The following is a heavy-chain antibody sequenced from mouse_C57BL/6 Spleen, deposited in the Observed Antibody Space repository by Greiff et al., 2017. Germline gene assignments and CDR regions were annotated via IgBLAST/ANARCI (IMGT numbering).Heavy chain of an antibody. J-gene: IGHJ1*03. Sequence: QVQLKQPGAELVMPGASVKLSCKASGYTFTSYWMHWVKQRPGQGLEWIGEIDPSDSYTNYNQKFKGKSTLTVDKSSSTAYMQLSSLTSEDSAVYYCASYYYGSNYVSDVWGTGTSGTVSA. D-gene: IGHD1-1*01. CDR3: ASYYYGSNYVSDV. CDR2: IDPSDSYT. CDR1: GYTFTSYW. V-gene: IGHV1-69*01.